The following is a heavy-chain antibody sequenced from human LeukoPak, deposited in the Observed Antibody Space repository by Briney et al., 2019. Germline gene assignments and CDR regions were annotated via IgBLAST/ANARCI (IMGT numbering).Heavy chain of an antibody. J-gene: IGHJ4*02. CDR1: GYTFIDYA. V-gene: IGHV7-4-1*02. CDR2: SDTKNGDP. Sequence: ASVRVSCKASGYTFIDYAINWVRQAPGQGLEWMGWSDTKNGDPTYAQGFTGRFVFSLDTSVSTAYLQISSLKAEDTAVYYCARDPLGIAFFDYWGQGTLVTVSS. CDR3: ARDPLGIAFFDY. D-gene: IGHD2-21*01.